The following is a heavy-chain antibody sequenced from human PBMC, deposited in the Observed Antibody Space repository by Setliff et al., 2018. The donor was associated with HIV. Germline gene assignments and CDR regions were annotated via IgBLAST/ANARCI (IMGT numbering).Heavy chain of an antibody. Sequence: GGSLRLSCSASGFTFSSYAMNWVRQAPGKGLEWVSYIRSSGSTKYYADSVKGRFIPFRDNAKNSLYLQMNSLRAEDTAVYYCARESYNYGYNDWGQGTLVTVSS. CDR3: ARESYNYGYND. CDR1: GFTFSSYA. V-gene: IGHV3-48*03. J-gene: IGHJ4*02. CDR2: IRSSGSTK. D-gene: IGHD5-18*01.